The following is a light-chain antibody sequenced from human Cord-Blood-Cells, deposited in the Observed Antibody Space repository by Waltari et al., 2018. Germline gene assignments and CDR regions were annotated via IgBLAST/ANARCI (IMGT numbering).Light chain of an antibody. CDR3: SSYTSSSTWV. CDR2: DVS. CDR1: SSDVGGYNY. V-gene: IGLV2-14*03. Sequence: QSALTQPASVSGSPGQSITISCTGTSSDVGGYNYVSWYQQHPGKAPKLMIYDVSNRPSGFSNRFPGSKSGNTASLTISGLQAEDEADYYCSSYTSSSTWVFGGGTKLTVL. J-gene: IGLJ3*02.